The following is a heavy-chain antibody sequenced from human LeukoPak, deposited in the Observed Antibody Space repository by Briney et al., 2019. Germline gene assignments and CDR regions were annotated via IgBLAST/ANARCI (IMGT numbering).Heavy chain of an antibody. CDR2: IRYDGGNK. D-gene: IGHD6-13*01. CDR3: AKDVKIVAAGTAFDI. Sequence: GGSLRLSCTASGFTFSSYGMHWVRQAPGKGLEWVAFIRYDGGNKYYADSVKGRFTISRDNSKNTLYLQMNSLRTEDTAVYYCAKDVKIVAAGTAFDIWGQGTMVTVSS. J-gene: IGHJ3*02. V-gene: IGHV3-30*02. CDR1: GFTFSSYG.